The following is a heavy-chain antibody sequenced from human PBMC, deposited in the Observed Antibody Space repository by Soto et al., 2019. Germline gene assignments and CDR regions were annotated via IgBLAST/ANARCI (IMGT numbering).Heavy chain of an antibody. CDR3: FSRGLQSDAFDI. V-gene: IGHV1-3*01. CDR1: GYTFTSYA. CDR2: INAGNGNT. J-gene: IGHJ3*02. D-gene: IGHD1-26*01. Sequence: QVQLVQSGAEVKKPGASVKVSCKASGYTFTSYAMHWVRQAPGQRLEWMGWINAGNGNTKYSQKFQGRVTITRDTAASTAYMELSSLRSEDTAVYYCFSRGLQSDAFDIWGQGTMVTVSS.